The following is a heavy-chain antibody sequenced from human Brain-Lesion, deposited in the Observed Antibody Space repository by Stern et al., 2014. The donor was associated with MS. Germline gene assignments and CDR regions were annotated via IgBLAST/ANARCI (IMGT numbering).Heavy chain of an antibody. CDR1: GGSISSSNW. V-gene: IGHV4-4*02. D-gene: IGHD6-13*01. CDR3: ARFPASRPHVFDS. J-gene: IGHJ4*02. CDR2: SDHSGST. Sequence: MQLVESGPGLVKPSGTLSLTCAVSGGSISSSNWWSWVRQSPGKGLEWIGGSDHSGSTIYNPSLKSRVTVSGDKSKNRFSLNLGSVTAADTAVYFCARFPASRPHVFDSWGQGTLVTVSS.